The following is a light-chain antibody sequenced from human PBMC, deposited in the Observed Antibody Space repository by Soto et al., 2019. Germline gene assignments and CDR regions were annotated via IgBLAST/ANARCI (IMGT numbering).Light chain of an antibody. Sequence: QSALTQPASVSGSPGQSITISCTGTSSDVGGYNYVSWYQQHPGKAPKRMIYDVSNRPSGVSNRFSGSKSGNTASLTISGLQAEDEDDYYCSSYTSSSTRVFGGGTKLTVL. CDR3: SSYTSSSTRV. V-gene: IGLV2-14*01. CDR1: SSDVGGYNY. J-gene: IGLJ2*01. CDR2: DVS.